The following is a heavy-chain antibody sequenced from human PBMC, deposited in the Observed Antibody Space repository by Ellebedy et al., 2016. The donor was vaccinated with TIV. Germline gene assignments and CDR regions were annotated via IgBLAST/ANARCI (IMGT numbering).Heavy chain of an antibody. Sequence: ASVKVSCKASGYTFTDYYIHWLRQAPGQGLEWMGWIKSSTGDTKYAQKFQGRVTLTRDTSISTAYLELSSLRSEDTAVYYCARDSIVLPGAYFDYWGQGALVTVST. V-gene: IGHV1-2*02. CDR1: GYTFTDYY. CDR2: IKSSTGDT. CDR3: ARDSIVLPGAYFDY. J-gene: IGHJ4*02. D-gene: IGHD2-8*01.